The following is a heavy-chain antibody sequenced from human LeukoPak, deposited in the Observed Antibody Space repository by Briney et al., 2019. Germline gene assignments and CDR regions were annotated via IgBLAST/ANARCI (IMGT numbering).Heavy chain of an antibody. Sequence: GGSLRLSCVASGFSFSAYIMHWVRQAPGKGLEYVSAIRSDGSSTFYPNSVKGRFTISRDNSKSTLYLQMGSLRAEDTAVYYCTRRYGGHSGWAGYHDSWGQGTLVTVSS. CDR3: TRRYGGHSGWAGYHDS. D-gene: IGHD6-19*01. V-gene: IGHV3-64*01. J-gene: IGHJ4*02. CDR2: IRSDGSST. CDR1: GFSFSAYI.